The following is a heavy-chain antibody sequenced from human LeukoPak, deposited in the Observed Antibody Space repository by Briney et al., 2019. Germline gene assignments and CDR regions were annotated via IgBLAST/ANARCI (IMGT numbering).Heavy chain of an antibody. CDR3: ARYDFNKFFDY. D-gene: IGHD3-3*01. V-gene: IGHV4-61*05. Sequence: PSETLSLTCTVSGGSISSSSYYWGWIRQPPGKGLEWIGYIYYSGSTNYNPSLKSRVTMSVDTSKNQFSLKLSSVTAAGTAVYYCARYDFNKFFDYWGQGTLVTVSS. CDR2: IYYSGST. CDR1: GGSISSSSYY. J-gene: IGHJ4*02.